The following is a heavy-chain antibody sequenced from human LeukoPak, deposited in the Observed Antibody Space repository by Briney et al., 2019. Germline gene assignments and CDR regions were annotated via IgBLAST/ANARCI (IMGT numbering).Heavy chain of an antibody. D-gene: IGHD2-21*01. J-gene: IGHJ3*02. V-gene: IGHV4-30-4*08. CDR3: AGSESMWAFDI. CDR2: IYYSGST. Sequence: TSQTLSLTCTVSGGSISSSDYYWSWIRQPPGKGLEWIGYIYYSGSTYYNPSLKSRVTISVDTSKNQFSLKLSSVTAADTAVYYCAGSESMWAFDIWGQGTMVTVSS. CDR1: GGSISSSDYY.